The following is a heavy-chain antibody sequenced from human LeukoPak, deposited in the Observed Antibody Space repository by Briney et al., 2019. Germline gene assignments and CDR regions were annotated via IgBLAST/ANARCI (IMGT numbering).Heavy chain of an antibody. CDR3: ARGWYYSDTSHFDY. CDR2: ISSSSIYM. V-gene: IGHV3-21*01. J-gene: IGHJ4*02. D-gene: IGHD3-22*01. CDR1: GFTFSRFS. Sequence: GGSLRLSCAASGFTFSRFSMNWVRQAPGKGLEWVASISSSSIYMHYADSVKGRFTISRDNAENSVSLQMNSLTAEDTAVYYCARGWYYSDTSHFDYWGQGILVTVSS.